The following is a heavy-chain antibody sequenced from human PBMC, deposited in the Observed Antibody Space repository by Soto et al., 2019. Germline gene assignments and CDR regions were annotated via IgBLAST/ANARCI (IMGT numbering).Heavy chain of an antibody. CDR1: GFTFSSYD. CDR3: AKTTTLDRAFDI. J-gene: IGHJ3*02. Sequence: GGSLRLSCTASGFTFSSYDMSWVRQAPGKGLECVSGISGSGGSTYYADSVKGRFTISRDNSKNTLYLQMNSLRAEDTAVYYCAKTTTLDRAFDIWGQGTMVTVSS. CDR2: ISGSGGST. D-gene: IGHD4-17*01. V-gene: IGHV3-23*01.